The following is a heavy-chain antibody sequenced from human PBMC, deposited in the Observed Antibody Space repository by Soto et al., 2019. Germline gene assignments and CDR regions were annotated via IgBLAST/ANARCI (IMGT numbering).Heavy chain of an antibody. V-gene: IGHV1-58*01. J-gene: IGHJ4*02. CDR1: GFTITSSA. D-gene: IGHD3-10*01. CDR2: IVVGSGNT. Sequence: SVKVSCKASGFTITSSAVQWVRQARGQRLEWIGWIVVGSGNTNYAQKFQERVTITRDMSTSTAYMELSSLRSEDTAVYYCAAASWFGEPLADYWGQGTLVTVSS. CDR3: AAASWFGEPLADY.